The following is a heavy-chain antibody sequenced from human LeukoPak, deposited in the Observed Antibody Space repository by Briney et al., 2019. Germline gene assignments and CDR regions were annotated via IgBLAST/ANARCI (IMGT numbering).Heavy chain of an antibody. CDR3: ARDDIAVAGTDY. D-gene: IGHD6-19*01. CDR2: IYSGGGT. Sequence: GGSLRLSCAASGFTVSSNYMSWVRQAPGKGLEWVSVIYSGGGTYYADSVKGRFTISRDNSKNTLYLQMNSLRAEDTAVYYCARDDIAVAGTDYWGQGTLVTVSS. V-gene: IGHV3-53*01. J-gene: IGHJ4*02. CDR1: GFTVSSNY.